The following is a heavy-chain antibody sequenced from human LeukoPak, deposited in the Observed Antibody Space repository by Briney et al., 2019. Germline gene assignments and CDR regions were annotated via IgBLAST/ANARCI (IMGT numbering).Heavy chain of an antibody. V-gene: IGHV3-64D*06. CDR2: ISSNGGST. CDR3: VRGGYHDY. Sequence: GGSLRLSCSASGFTFSSYVMHWVRQAPGKGLEFVSAISSNGGSTYYTDSVKGRFTISRDNSKNTLYFQISSLRAEDTAVYYCVRGGYHDYWGQGTLVAVSS. D-gene: IGHD1-26*01. J-gene: IGHJ4*02. CDR1: GFTFSSYV.